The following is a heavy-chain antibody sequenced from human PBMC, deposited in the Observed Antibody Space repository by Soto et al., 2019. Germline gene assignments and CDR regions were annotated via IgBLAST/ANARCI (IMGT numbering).Heavy chain of an antibody. CDR2: IYYSGST. D-gene: IGHD3-16*01. J-gene: IGHJ3*02. CDR1: GGSISSYY. Sequence: SETLSLTCTVSGGSISSYYWSWIRQPPGKGLEWIGYIYYSGSTNYNPSLKSRVTISVDTSKNQFSLKRSSVTAADTAVYYWARGDDAFDIWGQGTMVTVSS. CDR3: ARGDDAFDI. V-gene: IGHV4-59*08.